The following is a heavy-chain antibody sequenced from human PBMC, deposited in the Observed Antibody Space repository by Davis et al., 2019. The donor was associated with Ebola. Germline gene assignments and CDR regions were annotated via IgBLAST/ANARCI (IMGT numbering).Heavy chain of an antibody. Sequence: GESLKISCAASGFTFSSYSMNWVRQAPGKGLEWLSYISTGSTTKTYADSVKGRFTISRDNAKNSLYLHMNSLRDEDTAVYYCARLSDSVVNWGQGALVTVSS. D-gene: IGHD5/OR15-5a*01. CDR3: ARLSDSVVN. V-gene: IGHV3-48*02. CDR2: ISTGSTTK. J-gene: IGHJ4*02. CDR1: GFTFSSYS.